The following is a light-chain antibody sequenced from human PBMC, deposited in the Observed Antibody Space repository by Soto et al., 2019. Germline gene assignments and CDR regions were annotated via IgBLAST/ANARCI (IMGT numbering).Light chain of an antibody. CDR3: QTWGTGQV. V-gene: IGLV4-69*01. CDR2: LNSDGTH. CDR1: SGHSSYA. J-gene: IGLJ2*01. Sequence: QSVLTQSPSASASLGASVKLTCTLSSGHSSYAIAWHQQQPEKGPRYLMKLNSDGTHNKGDGIPDRFSGSSSGAERYLTISSLQSEDEADYYCQTWGTGQVFGGGTKLTVL.